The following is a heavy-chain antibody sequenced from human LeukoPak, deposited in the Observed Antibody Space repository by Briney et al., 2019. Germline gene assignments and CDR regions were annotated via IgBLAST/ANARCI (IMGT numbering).Heavy chain of an antibody. Sequence: RSGGSLRLSCAASGFTFSSYGMHWVRQAPGKGLEWVAVISYDGSNKYYADSVKGRFTISRDNSRNTLYLQMNSLRAEDTAVYYCAKDGLGYCSGGSCYDYFDYWGQGTLVTVSS. J-gene: IGHJ4*02. V-gene: IGHV3-30*18. CDR2: ISYDGSNK. CDR3: AKDGLGYCSGGSCYDYFDY. D-gene: IGHD2-15*01. CDR1: GFTFSSYG.